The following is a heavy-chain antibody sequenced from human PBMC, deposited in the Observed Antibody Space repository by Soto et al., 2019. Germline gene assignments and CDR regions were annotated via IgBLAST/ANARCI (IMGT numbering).Heavy chain of an antibody. CDR3: ARIKIVGVLTYYMDV. Sequence: QPQLQESGPGLVKPSETLSLSCAVSGDSLSSSSSYYWGWIRQPPGKGLEWIANVYYSGSTYYNPALKSRVTISLETYKNEVSLRLRSVTAAGTAVYYCARIKIVGVLTYYMDVWGIGTPITVSS. J-gene: IGHJ6*03. V-gene: IGHV4-39*01. D-gene: IGHD3-3*01. CDR1: GDSLSSSSSYY. CDR2: VYYSGST.